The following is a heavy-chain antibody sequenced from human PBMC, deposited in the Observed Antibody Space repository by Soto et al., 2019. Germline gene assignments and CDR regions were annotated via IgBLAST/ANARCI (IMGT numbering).Heavy chain of an antibody. CDR1: GASISSSDW. D-gene: IGHD3-16*01. Sequence: QVQLQESGPGLVMPSGTLSLTCAVSGASISSSDWWNWVRQPPGKGLEWIGEIYHGGTTIYNPSHNSRVSISIDESKNHFSLKLTSVTAADTAVYYCARDFKAPNDAWAFDYWGQGILVTVSS. CDR3: ARDFKAPNDAWAFDY. J-gene: IGHJ4*02. V-gene: IGHV4-4*02. CDR2: IYHGGTT.